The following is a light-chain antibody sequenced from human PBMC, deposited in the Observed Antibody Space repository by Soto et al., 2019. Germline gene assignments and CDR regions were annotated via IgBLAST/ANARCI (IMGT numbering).Light chain of an antibody. CDR2: EGT. CDR1: SSDVGSYDL. J-gene: IGLJ2*01. CDR3: CSYAAGSTVV. Sequence: QSALTQTASVSGSPGQSITISCTGTSSDVGSYDLVSWYQQHPGKAPKLMIYEGTKRPSGVSNRFSGSKSGDTASLTISWLQAEDEADYYCCSYAAGSTVVFGGGTKVTVL. V-gene: IGLV2-23*01.